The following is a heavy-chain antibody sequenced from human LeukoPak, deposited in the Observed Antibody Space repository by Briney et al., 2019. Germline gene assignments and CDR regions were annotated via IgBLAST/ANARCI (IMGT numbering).Heavy chain of an antibody. CDR2: IYSGGST. V-gene: IGHV3-53*01. J-gene: IGHJ4*02. CDR3: ARGTGSYYPYYFDY. Sequence: SGGSLRLSCAASGFTVSSNYMSWVRQAPGKGLEWVSVIYSGGSTYYADSVKGRFTISRDNAKNSLYLQMNSLRAEDTAVYYCARGTGSYYPYYFDYWGQGTLVTVSS. CDR1: GFTVSSNY. D-gene: IGHD3-10*01.